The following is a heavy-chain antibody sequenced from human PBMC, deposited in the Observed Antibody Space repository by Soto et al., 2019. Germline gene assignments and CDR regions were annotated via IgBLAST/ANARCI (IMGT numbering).Heavy chain of an antibody. V-gene: IGHV3-21*06. J-gene: IGHJ5*02. CDR3: ARARSTTWSGTTRGWFHP. Sequence: DVQLVESGGGLVKPGGSLRLSCAASGFTLKNYSMTWVRQAPGKGLEWVSSISSNSNYKYYADSLKVRFTISRDNAKNALYLQMSSLRAEDTAVYYCARARSTTWSGTTRGWFHPWGRGTLVTVAS. D-gene: IGHD2-2*01. CDR2: ISSNSNYK. CDR1: GFTLKNYS.